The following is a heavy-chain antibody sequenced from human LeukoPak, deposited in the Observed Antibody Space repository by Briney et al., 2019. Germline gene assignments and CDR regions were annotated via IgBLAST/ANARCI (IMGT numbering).Heavy chain of an antibody. CDR3: AKGPSNFIAAADNFDY. V-gene: IGHV3-23*01. D-gene: IGHD6-13*01. Sequence: PGGSLRLSCAASGFTFSSYAMSWVRQAPGKGLEWLSAISGSGGSTYYADSVKGRFTISRDNSKNTLYLQMNSLRAEDTAVYYCAKGPSNFIAAADNFDYWGQGTLVTVSS. CDR1: GFTFSSYA. CDR2: ISGSGGST. J-gene: IGHJ4*02.